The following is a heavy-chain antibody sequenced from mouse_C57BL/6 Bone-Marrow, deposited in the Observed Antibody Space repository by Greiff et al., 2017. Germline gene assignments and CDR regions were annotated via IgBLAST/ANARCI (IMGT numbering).Heavy chain of an antibody. CDR3: ARRRAYSHYGGFFAY. CDR2: IYPGSGST. J-gene: IGHJ3*01. CDR1: GYTFTSYW. V-gene: IGHV1-55*01. Sequence: VQLQQPGPELVKPGASVKMSCKASGYTFTSYWITWVKQRPGQGLEWIGDIYPGSGSTYYNEKFKSKATLTVDTSSSTAYMQLSSLTTEDSAVYYCARRRAYSHYGGFFAYWGQGTLVTVSA. D-gene: IGHD1-1*01.